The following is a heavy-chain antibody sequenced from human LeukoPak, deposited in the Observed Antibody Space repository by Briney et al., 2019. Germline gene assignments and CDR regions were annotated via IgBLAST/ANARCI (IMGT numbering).Heavy chain of an antibody. V-gene: IGHV3-74*01. CDR1: GFSLSTYW. D-gene: IGHD1-26*01. Sequence: RGSPRLSCVASGFSLSTYWRHWVRQAPGKGLVWVSRINSDGSATSYADSVMVRFTISRDNAKNSLYLQMNSLRAEDTALYYCARGVGATYSHAFDIWGQGPMVTVSS. CDR2: INSDGSAT. J-gene: IGHJ3*02. CDR3: ARGVGATYSHAFDI.